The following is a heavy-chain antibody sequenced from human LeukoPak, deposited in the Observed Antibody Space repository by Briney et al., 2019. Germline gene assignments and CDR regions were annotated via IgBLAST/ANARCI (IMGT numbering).Heavy chain of an antibody. Sequence: ASVKVSCKVSGYTFTSYDINWVRQATGQGLEWMGWMNPNSGNTGYAQKFQGRVTMTRNTSISTAYMELSSLRSEDTAVYYCARGPEELFAFDIWGQGTMVTVSS. CDR3: ARGPEELFAFDI. J-gene: IGHJ3*02. D-gene: IGHD3-10*01. CDR2: MNPNSGNT. CDR1: GYTFTSYD. V-gene: IGHV1-8*01.